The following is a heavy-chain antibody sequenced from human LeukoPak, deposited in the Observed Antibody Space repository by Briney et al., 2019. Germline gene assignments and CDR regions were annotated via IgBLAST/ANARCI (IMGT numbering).Heavy chain of an antibody. CDR2: IYYSGST. D-gene: IGHD1-7*01. V-gene: IGHV4-30-4*01. CDR1: GGSISSGDYY. J-gene: IGHJ6*02. CDR3: ARTRNYAHHYYYYGMDV. Sequence: SETLSLTCTVSGGSISSGDYYWSWIRQPPGKGLEWIGYIYYSGSTYYNPSLKSRVTISVDTSKNQFSLKLSSVTAADTAVYYCARTRNYAHHYYYYGMDVWGQGTTVTVSS.